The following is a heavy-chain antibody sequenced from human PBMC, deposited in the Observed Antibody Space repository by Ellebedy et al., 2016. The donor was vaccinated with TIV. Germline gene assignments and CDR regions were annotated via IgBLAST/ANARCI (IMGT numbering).Heavy chain of an antibody. CDR3: ASLYCSSGSCYIDY. V-gene: IGHV3-66*01. CDR1: GFTIRSNY. Sequence: PGGSLRLSCLVSGFTIRSNYMSWVRQAPGKGLEWVSTIYAGGTPEYADSVKGRFTFSRDDSKNTVFLQMERLRVEDTAVYFCASLYCSSGSCYIDYWGQGTLVTVSS. CDR2: IYAGGTP. D-gene: IGHD2-15*01. J-gene: IGHJ4*02.